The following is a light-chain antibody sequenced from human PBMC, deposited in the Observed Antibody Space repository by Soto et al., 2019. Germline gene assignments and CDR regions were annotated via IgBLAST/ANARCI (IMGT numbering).Light chain of an antibody. Sequence: QSALTQPPSASESPGQSVTISCTGTSNDVGFYNSVSWFQHHPGKAPRLIIYGVNKRPSGVPDRFSGSKSDNTASLTVSGLQTEDDADYYCSSFANGNIVIFGGGTKVTVL. CDR1: SNDVGFYNS. CDR2: GVN. V-gene: IGLV2-8*01. J-gene: IGLJ2*01. CDR3: SSFANGNIVI.